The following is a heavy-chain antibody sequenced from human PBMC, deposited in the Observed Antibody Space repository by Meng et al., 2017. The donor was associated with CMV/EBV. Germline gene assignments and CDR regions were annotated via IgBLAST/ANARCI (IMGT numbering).Heavy chain of an antibody. J-gene: IGHJ4*01. V-gene: IGHV1-18*01. CDR1: GYTFTGYG. CDR2: ISVYNGHT. D-gene: IGHD2-21*01. Sequence: GHSGSEGKESWASGKVSCKASGYTFTGYGISWVRQAPGQGLEWMGWISVYNGHTNFAQNLQGRVTMTTDTSTSTAYVELRSLRSDDTAIYYCARGVPLGIIYSFDYWGQGTLVTVSS. CDR3: ARGVPLGIIYSFDY.